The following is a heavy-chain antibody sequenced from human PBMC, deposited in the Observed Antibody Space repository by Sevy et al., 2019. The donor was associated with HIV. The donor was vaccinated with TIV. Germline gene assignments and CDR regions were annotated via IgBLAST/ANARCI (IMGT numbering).Heavy chain of an antibody. Sequence: GGSLRLSCAASGFTFSDYYMSWIRQAPGKGLEWVSYISSSGSTIYYADSVKGGFTISRDNAKNSLYLQMNSLRAEDTAVYYCARDRRYDYVWGSYRYTHFDYWGQGTLVTVSS. CDR3: ARDRRYDYVWGSYRYTHFDY. J-gene: IGHJ4*02. CDR1: GFTFSDYY. CDR2: ISSSGSTI. V-gene: IGHV3-11*01. D-gene: IGHD3-16*02.